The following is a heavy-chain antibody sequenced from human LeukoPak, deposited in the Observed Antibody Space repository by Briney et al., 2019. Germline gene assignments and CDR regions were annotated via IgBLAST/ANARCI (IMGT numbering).Heavy chain of an antibody. D-gene: IGHD4-23*01. CDR1: GGSISSRSDY. CDR3: SRSHDYGGLYFYYYMDV. J-gene: IGHJ6*03. CDR2: LDSSGST. Sequence: SETLSLTCTVSGGSISSRSDYWGWICQTPGKGLEWIGNLDSSGSTYYNPSLKSRVTISVGTSKNQFSMNLRSVTAADTAIYFCSRSHDYGGLYFYYYMDVWGKGTTVTVSS. V-gene: IGHV4-39*01.